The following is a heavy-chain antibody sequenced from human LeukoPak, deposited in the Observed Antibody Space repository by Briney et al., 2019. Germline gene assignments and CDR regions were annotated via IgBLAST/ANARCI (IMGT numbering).Heavy chain of an antibody. Sequence: TGGSLRLSCAASGFTFSNYAMGWVRQAPGKGLEWVSGISGSGRSTHYADSVKGRFTISRDNSKNTLYLQMSSLRAEDTAVYFCAKVDDLWFGEFPFDYWGQGTLVTVSS. CDR3: AKVDDLWFGEFPFDY. V-gene: IGHV3-23*01. J-gene: IGHJ4*02. CDR2: ISGSGRST. CDR1: GFTFSNYA. D-gene: IGHD3-10*01.